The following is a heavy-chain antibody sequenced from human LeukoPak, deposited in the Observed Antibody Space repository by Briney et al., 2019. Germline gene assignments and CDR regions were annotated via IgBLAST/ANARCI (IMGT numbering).Heavy chain of an antibody. CDR2: IWYDGSNK. V-gene: IGHV3-33*08. CDR1: GFTFSSYG. D-gene: IGHD3-10*01. Sequence: PGGSLRLSCAASGFTFSSYGMHWVRQAPGKGLEWVAVIWYDGSNKYYADSVKGRFTISRDNSKNTLYLQMNSLRAEDTAVYYCARDRHRNSGSYFDYWGQGTLVTVSS. J-gene: IGHJ4*02. CDR3: ARDRHRNSGSYFDY.